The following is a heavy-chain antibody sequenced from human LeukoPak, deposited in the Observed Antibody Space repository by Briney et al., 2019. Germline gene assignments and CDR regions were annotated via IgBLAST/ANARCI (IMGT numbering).Heavy chain of an antibody. J-gene: IGHJ4*02. CDR2: IYYSGST. V-gene: IGHV4-39*01. CDR3: ARSAYYDSRGYNYGFDY. Sequence: SETLSLTCTVSGGSISSSSYYWGWIRQPPGKGLEWIGSIYYSGSTYYNPSLKSRVTISVDTSKNQFSLKLSSVTAADTAVYYCARSAYYDSRGYNYGFDYWGQGTLVTVSS. CDR1: GGSISSSSYY. D-gene: IGHD3-22*01.